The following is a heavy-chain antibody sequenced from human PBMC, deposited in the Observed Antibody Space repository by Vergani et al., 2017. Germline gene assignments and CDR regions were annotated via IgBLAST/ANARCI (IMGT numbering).Heavy chain of an antibody. CDR2: ISGSGGST. V-gene: IGHV3-23*01. J-gene: IGHJ4*02. CDR3: AKDRLSGSYPFTGDYYFDS. CDR1: GFTFSSYA. Sequence: EVQLLESGGGLVQPGGSLRLSCAASGFTFSSYAMSWVRQAPGKGLEWVSAISGSGGSTYYADSVKGRFTISRDNSKNTLYLQMNSLRAEDTAVYYCAKDRLSGSYPFTGDYYFDSWGQGTLVTVSS. D-gene: IGHD1-26*01.